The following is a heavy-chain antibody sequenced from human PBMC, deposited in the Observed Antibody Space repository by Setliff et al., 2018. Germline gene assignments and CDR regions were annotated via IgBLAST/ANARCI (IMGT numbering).Heavy chain of an antibody. V-gene: IGHV4-38-2*01. CDR1: GSSMTGRYI. CDR2: VFPSGTT. D-gene: IGHD2-21*01. J-gene: IGHJ5*02. Sequence: PSETLSLTCVVSGSSMTGRYIWGWFRQSPGKGLQWIGNVFPSGTTRYNVSLENRLTLSVDTSKMQFSLRLASATAADTATYFCARHYSFRVVITSKRGWFDPWGQGTQVTVSS. CDR3: ARHYSFRVVITSKRGWFDP.